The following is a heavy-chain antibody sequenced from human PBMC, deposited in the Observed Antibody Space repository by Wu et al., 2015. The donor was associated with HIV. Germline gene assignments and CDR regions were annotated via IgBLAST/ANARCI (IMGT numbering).Heavy chain of an antibody. J-gene: IGHJ4*02. Sequence: QVQLVQSGAEVKKPGASVKVSCKASGYTFTSYGISWVRQAPGQGLEWMGWISAYNGNTNYAQKFQGRVTMTTDTSTSTAYMELRSLRSDDTAVYYCARENYYDSSGYYPDYWGRGNAGHRLL. CDR1: GYTFTSYG. CDR2: ISAYNGNT. D-gene: IGHD3-22*01. V-gene: IGHV1-18*01. CDR3: ARENYYDSSGYYPDY.